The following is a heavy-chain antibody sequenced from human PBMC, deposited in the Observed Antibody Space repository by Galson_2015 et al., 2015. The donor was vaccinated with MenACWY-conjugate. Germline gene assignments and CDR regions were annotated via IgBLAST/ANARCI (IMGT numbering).Heavy chain of an antibody. CDR3: AKANSGGICTSGWACWFDP. CDR1: GFTFTNYA. D-gene: IGHD2-15*01. J-gene: IGHJ5*02. Sequence: SLRLSCAASGFTFTNYAMNWARQAPGKGLGWVSSIGGSGTTYYADSVKGRFTISRDNSKNMVYLQMNSLRAEDTAIYYCAKANSGGICTSGWACWFDPWGQGSLVIVSS. V-gene: IGHV3-23*01. CDR2: IGGSGTT.